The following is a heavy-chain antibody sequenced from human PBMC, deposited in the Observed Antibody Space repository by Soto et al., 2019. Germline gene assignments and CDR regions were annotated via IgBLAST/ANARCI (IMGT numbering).Heavy chain of an antibody. J-gene: IGHJ6*02. CDR3: AKGQHCSSTSCYFYYYGMDV. CDR2: ISYDGSNN. D-gene: IGHD2-2*01. CDR1: GFIFNTYD. Sequence: QVQLVESGGGVVQPGRSLRLSCAASGFIFNTYDMHWVRQAPGKGLEWVAVISYDGSNNYYADSVKGRLTISRDNSKKMLYLQMNSLRPEDTAVYYCAKGQHCSSTSCYFYYYGMDVWGQGTKVAVSS. V-gene: IGHV3-30*18.